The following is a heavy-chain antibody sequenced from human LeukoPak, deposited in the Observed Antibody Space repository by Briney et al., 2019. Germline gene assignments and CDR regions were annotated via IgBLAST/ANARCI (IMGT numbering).Heavy chain of an antibody. CDR2: MYTSGST. CDR3: ARDNGGDYWYSDI. D-gene: IGHD2-21*01. Sequence: SETLSLTCTVSGASISTYYWSWIRQPAGKGLEWIGRMYTSGSTNYNPFLKSRVTMSVDTSKNQLSLKLSSVTAADTAVYFCARDNGGDYWYSDIWGRGTLVTVSS. V-gene: IGHV4-4*07. CDR1: GASISTYY. J-gene: IGHJ2*01.